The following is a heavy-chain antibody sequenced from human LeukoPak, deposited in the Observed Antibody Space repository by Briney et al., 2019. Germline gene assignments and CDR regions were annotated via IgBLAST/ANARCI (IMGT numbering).Heavy chain of an antibody. CDR1: GGSISSGDYY. CDR3: ARGRATAFNY. J-gene: IGHJ4*02. D-gene: IGHD1-26*01. V-gene: IGHV4-30-4*01. CDR2: IYYSGST. Sequence: SETLSLTCTVSGGSISSGDYYWSWIRQPPGKGLEWIGNIYYSGSTYYNPSLKSRVTISLDTSKNQFSLKLNSVTAADTAMYYCARGRATAFNYWGQGTLVTVSS.